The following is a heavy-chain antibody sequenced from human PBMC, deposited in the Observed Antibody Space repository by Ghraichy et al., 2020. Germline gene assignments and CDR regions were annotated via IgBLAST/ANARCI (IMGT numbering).Heavy chain of an antibody. J-gene: IGHJ6*02. CDR2: IIPILGIA. D-gene: IGHD1-14*01. CDR1: GGTFSRYS. CDR3: ARVNNSPTGWYYGMDV. Sequence: SVKVSCKASGGTFSRYSISWVRQAPGQGLEWMGRIIPILGIANYAQKVQGRVTITADQSTSTAYMELSSLRSEDTAVYYCARVNNSPTGWYYGMDVWGQGTTVTVSS. V-gene: IGHV1-69*04.